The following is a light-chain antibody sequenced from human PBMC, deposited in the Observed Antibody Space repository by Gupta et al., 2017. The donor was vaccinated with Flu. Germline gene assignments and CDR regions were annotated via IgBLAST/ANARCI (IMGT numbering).Light chain of an antibody. CDR1: QSVASN. V-gene: IGKV3-15*01. J-gene: IGKJ4*01. CDR3: QQNNNWPLT. CDR2: GAS. Sequence: GQRATLSCRASQSVASNLVWYQQRPGQAPRLLIYGASIRATGIPARFSGRGSGTDFTLTISSLQSEDFAIYYCQQNNNWPLTFGGGTKVEIK.